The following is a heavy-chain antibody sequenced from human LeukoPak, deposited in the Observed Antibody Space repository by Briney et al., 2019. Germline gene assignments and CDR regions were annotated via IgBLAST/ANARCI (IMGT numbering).Heavy chain of an antibody. Sequence: SETLSLTCTVSGGSISSYYWSWIRQPPGKGLEWIGYIYYSGSTNYNPSLKSRVTISVDTSKNQFSLKLSSVTAADTAVYYCARGGGVIVMDFDYWGQGTLVTVSS. D-gene: IGHD3-16*02. V-gene: IGHV4-59*12. CDR2: IYYSGST. CDR3: ARGGGVIVMDFDY. J-gene: IGHJ4*02. CDR1: GGSISSYY.